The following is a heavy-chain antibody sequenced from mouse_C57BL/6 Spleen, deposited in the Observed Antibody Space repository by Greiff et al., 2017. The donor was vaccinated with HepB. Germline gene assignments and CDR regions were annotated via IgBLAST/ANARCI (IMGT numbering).Heavy chain of an antibody. J-gene: IGHJ4*01. CDR2: IYPGDGDT. CDR3: ARYGAYYSNYERGAMDY. Sequence: QVQLKESGPELVKPGASVKISCKASGYAFSSSWMNWVKQRPGKGLEWIGRIYPGDGDTNYNGKFKGKATLTADKSSSTAYMQLSSLTSEDSAVYFCARYGAYYSNYERGAMDYWGQGTSVTVSS. CDR1: GYAFSSSW. V-gene: IGHV1-82*01. D-gene: IGHD2-5*01.